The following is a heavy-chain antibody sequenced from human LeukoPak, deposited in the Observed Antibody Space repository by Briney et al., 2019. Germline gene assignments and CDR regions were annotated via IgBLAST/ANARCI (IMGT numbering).Heavy chain of an antibody. Sequence: ASVKVSCKASGYTFTSYGISWVRQAPGQGLEWMGWISAYNGNTNYAQKLQGRVTMTTDTSTSTAYMELRSLRSDDTAVYYCARPGAYYYDSSGYHHWGQGTLVTVSS. CDR2: ISAYNGNT. D-gene: IGHD3-22*01. V-gene: IGHV1-18*01. J-gene: IGHJ4*02. CDR1: GYTFTSYG. CDR3: ARPGAYYYDSSGYHH.